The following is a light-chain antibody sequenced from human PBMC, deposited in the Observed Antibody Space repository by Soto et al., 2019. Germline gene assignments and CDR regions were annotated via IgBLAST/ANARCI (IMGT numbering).Light chain of an antibody. V-gene: IGLV2-23*01. CDR2: EGT. Sequence: QSALTQPASVSGSPGRSITISCTGTSSDVGSYNLVSWFQQLPGKVPKLIIYEGTKRPSGVSDRFSGSKSGYTASLTISGLQAEDAADYYCFSYAGNSVYVFGTGTKVTVL. J-gene: IGLJ1*01. CDR1: SSDVGSYNL. CDR3: FSYAGNSVYV.